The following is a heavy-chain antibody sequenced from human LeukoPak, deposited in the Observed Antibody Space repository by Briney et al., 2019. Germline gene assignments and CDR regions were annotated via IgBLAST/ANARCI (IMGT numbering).Heavy chain of an antibody. CDR1: HGSISSGNYY. J-gene: IGHJ3*02. Sequence: SETLSLTCTVSHGSISSGNYYWSWIRQPAGKGLEWIGRIYTTGSTNYNPSLKSRVTISVDTSTNQFSLKLSSVTAADTAVYYCAGPGGDAFDIWGQGTMVTVSS. CDR3: AGPGGDAFDI. D-gene: IGHD3-16*01. V-gene: IGHV4-61*02. CDR2: IYTTGST.